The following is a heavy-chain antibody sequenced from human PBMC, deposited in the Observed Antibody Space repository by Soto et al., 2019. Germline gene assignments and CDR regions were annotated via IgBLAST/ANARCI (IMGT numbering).Heavy chain of an antibody. CDR3: ARVVLSITRGAFDA. J-gene: IGHJ3*01. Sequence: QVQLQESGPGLVKPSGTLSLTCAVSGGSISSSHWWPWVRQSPGKGLEYIGEISHSGTSNSNPSLKSRGTLSVNRSKNHFSLTLTSVTAADTAVYYCARVVLSITRGAFDAWGQGTPVIVSS. D-gene: IGHD1-20*01. CDR1: GGSISSSHW. V-gene: IGHV4-4*02. CDR2: ISHSGTS.